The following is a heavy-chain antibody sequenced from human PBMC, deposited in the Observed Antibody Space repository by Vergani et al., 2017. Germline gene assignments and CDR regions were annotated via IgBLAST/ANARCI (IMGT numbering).Heavy chain of an antibody. CDR3: ARLGITMVRGLYYYYGMDV. CDR2: IYYSGST. J-gene: IGHJ6*02. CDR1: GGSISSSSYY. D-gene: IGHD3-10*01. Sequence: QLQLQESGPGLVKPSETLSLTCTVSGGSISSSSYYWGWIRQPPGKGLEWIGSIYYSGSTYYNPSLKSRVTISVDTSKNQFSLKLSSVTAADTAVYYCARLGITMVRGLYYYYGMDVWGQGTTVTVSS. V-gene: IGHV4-39*07.